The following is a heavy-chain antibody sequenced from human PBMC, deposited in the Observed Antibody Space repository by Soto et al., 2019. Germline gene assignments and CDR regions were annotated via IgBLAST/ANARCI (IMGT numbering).Heavy chain of an antibody. V-gene: IGHV3-30*18. D-gene: IGHD6-19*01. J-gene: IGHJ4*02. Sequence: PGGSLRLSCAASGFTFSSYGMHWVRQAPGKGLEWVAVISYDGSNKYYADSVKGRFTISRDNSKNTLYLQMNSLRAEDTAVYYCAKEKRSGWYFLSPDYWGQGTLVTVSS. CDR3: AKEKRSGWYFLSPDY. CDR2: ISYDGSNK. CDR1: GFTFSSYG.